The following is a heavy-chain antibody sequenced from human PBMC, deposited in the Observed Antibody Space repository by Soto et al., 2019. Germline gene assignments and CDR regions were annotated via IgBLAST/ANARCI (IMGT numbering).Heavy chain of an antibody. J-gene: IGHJ5*02. V-gene: IGHV4-39*01. CDR2: IYYSGST. Sequence: SETLSLTCAVSGGSISGDTFYWGWIRQPPGKGLEWIGSIYYSGSTYYNPSLKSRVTISVDTSKNQFSLKLTSVTAADTAVYYCARGGYTGSSGNWFAPWGQGTLVTVSS. CDR1: GGSISGDTFY. CDR3: ARGGYTGSSGNWFAP. D-gene: IGHD6-6*01.